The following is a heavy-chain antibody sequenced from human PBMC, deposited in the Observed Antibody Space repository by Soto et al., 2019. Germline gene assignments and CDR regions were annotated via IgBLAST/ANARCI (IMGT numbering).Heavy chain of an antibody. Sequence: GGSLRLSCAASGLTVTSEGMSWVRQAPGKGLEWVSVIYVSGHTKYADSVKDRFTISRDNVQNTLFLQMDRLRPGDTAVYYCARDDLHGYLNAFDVWGQGTMVTVSS. CDR3: ARDDLHGYLNAFDV. J-gene: IGHJ3*01. V-gene: IGHV3-66*01. CDR1: GLTVTSEG. D-gene: IGHD3-16*02. CDR2: IYVSGHT.